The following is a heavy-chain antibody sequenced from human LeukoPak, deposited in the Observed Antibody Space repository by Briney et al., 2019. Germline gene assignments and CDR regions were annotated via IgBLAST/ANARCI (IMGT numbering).Heavy chain of an antibody. V-gene: IGHV3-30*02. Sequence: PGGSLRLSCAASGFTFSSYGMHWVRQAPGKGLEWVAFIRYDGSNKYYADSVKGRFTISRDNSKNTLYLQMNSLRAEDTAVYYCASMEMATIFGAFDIWGQGTMVTVSS. D-gene: IGHD5-24*01. J-gene: IGHJ3*02. CDR1: GFTFSSYG. CDR3: ASMEMATIFGAFDI. CDR2: IRYDGSNK.